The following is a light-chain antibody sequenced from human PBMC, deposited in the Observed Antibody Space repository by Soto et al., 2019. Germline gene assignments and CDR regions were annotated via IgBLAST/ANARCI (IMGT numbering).Light chain of an antibody. J-gene: IGLJ1*01. Sequence: QSALTQPASVSGSPGQSITISCTGTSSDVGGYNYVSWYQHHPGKAPKLMIYDVSNRPSGVSNRFSGSKSGNTASLIIYGLQAEDEADYYCSSYTSSRTLSTNVFGTGTKLTVL. CDR1: SSDVGGYNY. CDR2: DVS. CDR3: SSYTSSRTLSTNV. V-gene: IGLV2-14*03.